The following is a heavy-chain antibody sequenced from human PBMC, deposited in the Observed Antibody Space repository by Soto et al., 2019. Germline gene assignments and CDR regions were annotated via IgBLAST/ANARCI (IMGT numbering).Heavy chain of an antibody. D-gene: IGHD3-22*01. CDR3: ANGFYYDNTEGFEN. CDR1: GFTFSSYV. J-gene: IGHJ4*02. CDR2: ISASGGST. V-gene: IGHV3-23*01. Sequence: GGSLRLSCAASGFTFSSYVMNWVRQAPGKGLEWVSAISASGGSTYYADSVKGRFTISRDSSKNTLFLQMNSLRVDDTAVYYCANGFYYDNTEGFENWGQGTLVTVSS.